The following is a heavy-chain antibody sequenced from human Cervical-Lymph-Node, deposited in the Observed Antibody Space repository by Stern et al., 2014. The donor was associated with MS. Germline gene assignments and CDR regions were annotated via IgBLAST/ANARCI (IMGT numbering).Heavy chain of an antibody. CDR2: IDSAGSGT. Sequence: EVQLVESGGGLVQPGGSLRLSCAASGFTFSSYWMHLVRQAPGKGLVWVSRIDSAGSGTTYADSVKGRFTISRDNAKNTLYLQMNSLRAEDTAVYYCARAPYYYDTSGYSYSYFDLWGRGTLVTVSS. D-gene: IGHD3-22*01. CDR3: ARAPYYYDTSGYSYSYFDL. J-gene: IGHJ2*01. CDR1: GFTFSSYW. V-gene: IGHV3-74*02.